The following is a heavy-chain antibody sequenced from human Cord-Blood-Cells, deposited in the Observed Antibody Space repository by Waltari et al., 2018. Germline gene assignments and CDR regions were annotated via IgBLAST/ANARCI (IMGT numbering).Heavy chain of an antibody. CDR2: IIPIFGTA. CDR3: ARIGPYCSSTSCYDY. D-gene: IGHD2-2*01. J-gene: IGHJ4*02. V-gene: IGHV1-69*01. CDR1: GGTFSSYA. Sequence: QVQLVQSGAEVRKPGSSVKVSCKTSGGTFSSYAISWVRRAPGQVLEWMGGIIPIFGTANYAQKYQGRVTITADESTSTAYMELSSLRSEDTAVYYCARIGPYCSSTSCYDYWGQGTLVTVSS.